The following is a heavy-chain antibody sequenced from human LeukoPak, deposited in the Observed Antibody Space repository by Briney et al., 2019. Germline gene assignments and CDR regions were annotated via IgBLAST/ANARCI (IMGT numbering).Heavy chain of an antibody. V-gene: IGHV1-3*01. Sequence: GASVKVSCKASGYTFTSYAMHWVRQAPRQRLEWMGWINAGNGNTKYSQKFQGRVTITRDTSASTAYMELSSLRSEDTAVYYCAREGLAGFGELLSPDAFDIWGQGTMVTVSS. CDR2: INAGNGNT. CDR1: GYTFTSYA. CDR3: AREGLAGFGELLSPDAFDI. D-gene: IGHD3-10*01. J-gene: IGHJ3*02.